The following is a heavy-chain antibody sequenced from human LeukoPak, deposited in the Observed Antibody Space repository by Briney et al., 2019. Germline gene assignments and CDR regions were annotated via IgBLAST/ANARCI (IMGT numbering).Heavy chain of an antibody. CDR3: ARGEYYHESSGYPNY. D-gene: IGHD3-22*01. Sequence: PGESLRLSCAASGFTFSTYGMHWVRQAPGKGLEWVAVIWYDGRTQFYAESVKGRFAVSRDNSKNTLYLQMNSLRAEDTAVYHCARGEYYHESSGYPNYWGQGTLVTVSS. CDR1: GFTFSTYG. J-gene: IGHJ4*02. CDR2: IWYDGRTQ. V-gene: IGHV3-33*01.